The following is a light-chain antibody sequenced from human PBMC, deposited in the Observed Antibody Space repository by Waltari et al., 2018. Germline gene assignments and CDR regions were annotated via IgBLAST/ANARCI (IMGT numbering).Light chain of an antibody. V-gene: IGKV4-1*01. CDR3: HQYCSTPLT. CDR2: WAS. J-gene: IGKJ1*01. CDR1: QSVIHSSNTRSS. Sequence: DIVMTQSPDSLAVSLGERATINCKSSQSVIHSSNTRSSLAWYQQKPGQPPKLLIYWASPRQPGVPGRCSGSGAGTDVHLTISTLQAEDVAVYYCHQYCSTPLTFGQGTKVDIK.